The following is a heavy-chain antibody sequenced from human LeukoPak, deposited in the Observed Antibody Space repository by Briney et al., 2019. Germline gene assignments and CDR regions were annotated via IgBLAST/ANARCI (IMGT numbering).Heavy chain of an antibody. D-gene: IGHD3-10*01. CDR1: GYTFTSYG. Sequence: GASVKVSCKASGYTFTSYGISWVRQAPGQGLEWMGWISAYNGNTNYAQKLQGRVTMTTDTSTSTAYMELRSLRSDDTAVYYCARDPNYYGSGSYYKIPPFDPWGQGTLVTVSS. J-gene: IGHJ5*02. V-gene: IGHV1-18*01. CDR2: ISAYNGNT. CDR3: ARDPNYYGSGSYYKIPPFDP.